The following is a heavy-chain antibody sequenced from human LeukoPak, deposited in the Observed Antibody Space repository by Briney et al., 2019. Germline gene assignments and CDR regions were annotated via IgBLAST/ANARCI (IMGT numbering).Heavy chain of an antibody. D-gene: IGHD3-9*01. CDR1: GGSISSGGYY. CDR2: IYYSGST. CDR3: ARHPRTGDIYFDY. Sequence: SQTLSLTCTVSGGSISSGGYYWSWIRQHPGKGLEWIGYIYYSGSTSYNPSLKSRLTISVDTSKNQLSLKLSSVTAADTAVYYCARHPRTGDIYFDYWGQGTLVTVSS. V-gene: IGHV4-31*03. J-gene: IGHJ4*02.